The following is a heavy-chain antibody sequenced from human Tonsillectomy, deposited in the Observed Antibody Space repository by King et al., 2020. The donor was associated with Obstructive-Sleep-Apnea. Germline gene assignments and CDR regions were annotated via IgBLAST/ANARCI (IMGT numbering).Heavy chain of an antibody. Sequence: VQLVESGGGLVQPGGSLRLSCAASGFTFSSYWMSWVRQAPGKGLEWVANIKQDGSEKYYVDSVKGRFTISRDNAKNSLYLQMNSLRAEDTAVYYCARDPPRGRIDGFYYWGQGTLVTVSS. CDR1: GFTFSSYW. D-gene: IGHD2/OR15-2a*01. J-gene: IGHJ4*02. CDR3: ARDPPRGRIDGFYY. V-gene: IGHV3-7*03. CDR2: IKQDGSEK.